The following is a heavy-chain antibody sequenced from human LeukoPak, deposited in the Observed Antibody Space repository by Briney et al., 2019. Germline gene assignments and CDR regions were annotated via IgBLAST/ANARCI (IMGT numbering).Heavy chain of an antibody. V-gene: IGHV3-23*01. CDR2: ISGSGGST. Sequence: GGSLRLSCAASGFTFSSYAMGWVRQAPGKGLEWVSAISGSGGSTYYADSVKGRFTITRDNSKNTLYLQINSLRADDTAIYYCAKSGNLLLHMDVWGKGTTVTVSS. CDR3: AKSGNLLLHMDV. J-gene: IGHJ6*03. D-gene: IGHD3-10*01. CDR1: GFTFSSYA.